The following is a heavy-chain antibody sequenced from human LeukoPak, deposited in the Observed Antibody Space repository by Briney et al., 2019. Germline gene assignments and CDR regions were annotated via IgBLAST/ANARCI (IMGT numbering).Heavy chain of an antibody. CDR1: GFIFSNVW. CDR3: TTPIMGATDY. V-gene: IGHV3-15*01. Sequence: PGGSQRLSCAASGFIFSNVWMIWVRQAPGKGLEWVGRIKSKTDGGTTDYAAPVKGRFTISRDDSKNTLYLQMNSLKTEDTALYYCTTPIMGATDYWGQGTLVTVSS. J-gene: IGHJ4*02. CDR2: IKSKTDGGTT. D-gene: IGHD1-26*01.